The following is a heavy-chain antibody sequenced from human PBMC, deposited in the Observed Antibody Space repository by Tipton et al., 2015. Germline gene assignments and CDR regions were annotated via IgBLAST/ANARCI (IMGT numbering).Heavy chain of an antibody. D-gene: IGHD3-3*01. CDR1: GGSISGSTYY. J-gene: IGHJ4*02. Sequence: TLSLTCTVSGGSISGSTYYWGWIRQPPGKGLEWIGSIYYRGNTYYNPSLKSRVTISVDTSKNQFSLKLSSMTAADTAVYFCARHFTRDYDVWSDYHKGGYFDYGGQGTLVTVA. CDR3: ARHFTRDYDVWSDYHKGGYFDY. CDR2: IYYRGNT. V-gene: IGHV4-39*01.